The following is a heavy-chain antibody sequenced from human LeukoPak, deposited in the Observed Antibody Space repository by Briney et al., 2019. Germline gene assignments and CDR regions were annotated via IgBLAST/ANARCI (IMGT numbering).Heavy chain of an antibody. CDR1: GFTFSTYW. Sequence: TGGSLRLSCAASGFTFSTYWMHWVRQAPGKGLLWVSRISSDGSSTSYADSVKGRFTISRDNARNTLYLQMSSLRAEDTAVYYYARVPGGGATVSFDYWGQGTLVTVSS. CDR3: ARVPGGGATVSFDY. J-gene: IGHJ4*02. V-gene: IGHV3-74*01. D-gene: IGHD1-26*01. CDR2: ISSDGSST.